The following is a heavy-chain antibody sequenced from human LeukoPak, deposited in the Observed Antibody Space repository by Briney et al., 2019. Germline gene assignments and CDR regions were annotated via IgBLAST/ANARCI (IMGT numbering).Heavy chain of an antibody. Sequence: GGSLRLSCAASGFTFSSYAMSWVRQAPGKGLEWVSAISGSGGSTYYADSVKGWFTISRDNSKNTLYLQMNSLRAEDTAVYYCAKGSVGYCSGGSCYPLDYWGQGTLVTVSS. CDR3: AKGSVGYCSGGSCYPLDY. D-gene: IGHD2-15*01. CDR1: GFTFSSYA. V-gene: IGHV3-23*01. CDR2: ISGSGGST. J-gene: IGHJ4*02.